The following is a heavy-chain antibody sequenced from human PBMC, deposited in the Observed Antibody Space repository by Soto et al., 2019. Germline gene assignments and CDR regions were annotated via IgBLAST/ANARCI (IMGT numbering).Heavy chain of an antibody. Sequence: SVKVSCKASGGTFGSFGISWVRQAPGQGLEWMGGIIPVFGRPNYAQRFRGRLTITADESTNTSYMELIDLTSEDTAVYYCAREASGYDFWGQDTQVTVSS. CDR2: IIPVFGRP. V-gene: IGHV1-69*13. CDR1: GGTFGSFG. CDR3: AREASGYDF. J-gene: IGHJ1*01. D-gene: IGHD5-12*01.